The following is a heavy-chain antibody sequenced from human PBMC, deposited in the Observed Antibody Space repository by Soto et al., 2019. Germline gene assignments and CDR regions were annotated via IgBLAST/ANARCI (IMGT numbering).Heavy chain of an antibody. J-gene: IGHJ4*02. CDR1: GGSISSYY. CDR3: ARGGRGYYDFWSGYSFFDY. Sequence: WETLSLTCTVSGGSISSYYWSWIRQPPGKGLEWIGYIYYSGSTNYNPSLKSRVTISVDTSKNQFSLKLSSVTAADTAVYYCARGGRGYYDFWSGYSFFDYWGQGTLVTVSS. D-gene: IGHD3-3*01. CDR2: IYYSGST. V-gene: IGHV4-59*01.